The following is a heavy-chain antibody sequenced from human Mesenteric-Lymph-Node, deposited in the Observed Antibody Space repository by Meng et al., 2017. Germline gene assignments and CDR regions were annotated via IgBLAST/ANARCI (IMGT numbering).Heavy chain of an antibody. CDR3: AKADGDYDPHFDY. CDR1: GFTFSNAA. D-gene: IGHD4-17*01. J-gene: IGHJ4*02. CDR2: ISGSGGST. Sequence: GESLKISCAASGFTFSNAAMSWVRQAPGKGLEWVSAISGSGGSTYYADSVKGRFTISRDNSKNTLYLQMNSLRAEDTAVYYCAKADGDYDPHFDYWGQGTLVTVSS. V-gene: IGHV3-23*01.